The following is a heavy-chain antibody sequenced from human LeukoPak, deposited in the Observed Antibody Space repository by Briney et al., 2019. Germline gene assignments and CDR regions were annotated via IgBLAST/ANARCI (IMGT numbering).Heavy chain of an antibody. J-gene: IGHJ4*02. D-gene: IGHD2-15*01. CDR2: IYYSGST. Sequence: SETLSLTCTVSGGSISSSSYYWGWIRQPPGKGLEWIGSIYYSGSTYYNPSLKSRVTISVDTSKNQFSLKLSSVTAADTAVYYCAREGKCSGGSCYPRGFDYWGQGTLVTVSS. V-gene: IGHV4-39*07. CDR1: GGSISSSSYY. CDR3: AREGKCSGGSCYPRGFDY.